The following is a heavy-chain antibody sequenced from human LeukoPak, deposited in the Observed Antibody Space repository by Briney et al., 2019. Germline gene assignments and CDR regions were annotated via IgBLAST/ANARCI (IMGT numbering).Heavy chain of an antibody. J-gene: IGHJ4*02. V-gene: IGHV4-59*12. CDR3: ARAVPFWSGYGYFDY. CDR2: IYNSVST. D-gene: IGHD3-3*01. Sequence: SETLSLTCNVSGGSISDYYWSWIRQPPGKGLEWIGFIYNSVSTNYNPSLRSRLTISADTSKNQLSLKLSSVTAADTAVYYCARAVPFWSGYGYFDYWGQGTLVTVSS. CDR1: GGSISDYY.